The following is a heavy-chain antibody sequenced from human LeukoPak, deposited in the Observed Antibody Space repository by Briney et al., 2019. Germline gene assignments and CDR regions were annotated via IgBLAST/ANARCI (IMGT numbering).Heavy chain of an antibody. CDR2: INSDGSST. D-gene: IGHD3-16*01. CDR3: TRGRRGNYFDY. J-gene: IGHJ4*02. CDR1: GLTFSSYW. Sequence: QPGGSLRLSCAASGLTFSSYWMHWVRRAPGKGLVWVSCINSDGSSTSYADSVKGRFTISRDNAKNTLYLQMNSLRAEDTAVYYCTRGRRGNYFDYWGQGTLVTVSS. V-gene: IGHV3-74*01.